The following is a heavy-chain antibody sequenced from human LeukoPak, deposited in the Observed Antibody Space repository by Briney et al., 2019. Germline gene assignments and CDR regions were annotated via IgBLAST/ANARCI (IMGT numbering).Heavy chain of an antibody. CDR2: VSYTRVAT. Sequence: PGGSLRLSCAATGFTFSSFALSWVRQAPGKGLEWVSGVSYTRVATYYADSVKGRFTISRDDSQNILYLQMNGLRAEDTAVYYCARDEYLWVVIQLGLFDYWGQGTLVTVSS. CDR1: GFTFSSFA. CDR3: ARDEYLWVVIQLGLFDY. V-gene: IGHV3-23*01. D-gene: IGHD2-2*01. J-gene: IGHJ4*02.